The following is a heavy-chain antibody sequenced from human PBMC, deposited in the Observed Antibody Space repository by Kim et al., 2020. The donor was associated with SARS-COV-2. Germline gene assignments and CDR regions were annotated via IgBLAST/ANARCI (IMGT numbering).Heavy chain of an antibody. CDR3: AKAAYCSTTSCYTFFDY. Sequence: GGSLRLSCAASGFMFSNYAMSWVRQAPGKGLEWVSALRYSGSRTYYADSVRVRFTISRDNSKNTLYLQMSSLRAEDTAIYYCAKAAYCSTTSCYTFFDYWGQGTLVTVSS. CDR2: LRYSGSRT. J-gene: IGHJ4*02. CDR1: GFMFSNYA. V-gene: IGHV3-23*01. D-gene: IGHD2-2*02.